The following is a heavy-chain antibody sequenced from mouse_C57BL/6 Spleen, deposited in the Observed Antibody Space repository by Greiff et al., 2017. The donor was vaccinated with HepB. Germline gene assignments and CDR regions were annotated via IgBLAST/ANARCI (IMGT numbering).Heavy chain of an antibody. CDR3: ARHGAGSSYWYFDV. Sequence: VKLMESGPGLVAPSQSLSITCTVSGFSLTSYGVHWVRQPPGKGLEWLVVIWSDGSTTYNSALKSRLSISKDNSKSQVFLKMNSLQTDDTAMYYCARHGAGSSYWYFDVWGTGTTVTVSS. CDR1: GFSLTSYG. J-gene: IGHJ1*03. CDR2: IWSDGST. D-gene: IGHD1-1*01. V-gene: IGHV2-6-1*01.